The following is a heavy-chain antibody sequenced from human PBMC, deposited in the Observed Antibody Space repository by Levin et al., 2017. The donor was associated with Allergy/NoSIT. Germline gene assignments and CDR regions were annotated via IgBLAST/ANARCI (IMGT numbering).Heavy chain of an antibody. J-gene: IGHJ3*02. Sequence: LSLPCAASGFTFRSSAMSWVRQAPGKGLEWVSAISGSGGSTYYADSVKGRFTISRDNSKNTLYLQMNSLRAEDTAVYYCAKDRTFLGAFDIWGQGTMVTVSS. CDR3: AKDRTFLGAFDI. V-gene: IGHV3-23*01. CDR2: ISGSGGST. CDR1: GFTFRSSA. D-gene: IGHD3-16*01.